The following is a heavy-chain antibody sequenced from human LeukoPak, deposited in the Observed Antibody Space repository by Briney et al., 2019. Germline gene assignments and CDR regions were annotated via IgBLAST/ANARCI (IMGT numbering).Heavy chain of an antibody. CDR1: GYTFTSYD. J-gene: IGHJ6*03. CDR3: AREGPKSGYYYMDV. CDR2: MNPNSGNT. Sequence: ASVKVSCKASGYTFTSYDLNWVRQATGQGLEWMGWMNPNSGNTGYPQKFQGIVSITRNTSISTAYMELCSLRSEDTAVYYCAREGPKSGYYYMDVWGKGTTVTVSS. V-gene: IGHV1-8*03.